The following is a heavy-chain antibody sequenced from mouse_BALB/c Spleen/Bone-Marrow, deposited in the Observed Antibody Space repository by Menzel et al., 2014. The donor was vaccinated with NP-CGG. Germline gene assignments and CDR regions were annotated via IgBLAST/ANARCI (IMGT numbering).Heavy chain of an antibody. CDR3: GRGDY. Sequence: EVKLMESGGGLVQPGGSRKLSCAASGFTFSSFAMHWIRQAPEKGLEWVAFISTDSNIIHYADTVKGRFTISRDNPKNTLFLQMTSLRSEDTAMYYCGRGDYWGQGTTLTVSS. J-gene: IGHJ2*01. CDR2: ISTDSNII. V-gene: IGHV5-17*02. CDR1: GFTFSSFA.